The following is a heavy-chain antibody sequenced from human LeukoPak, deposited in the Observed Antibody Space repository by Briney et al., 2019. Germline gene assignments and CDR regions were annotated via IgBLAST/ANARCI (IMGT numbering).Heavy chain of an antibody. CDR2: IYYNGST. CDR1: GDPITSGGSY. D-gene: IGHD3-22*01. J-gene: IGHJ1*01. V-gene: IGHV4-31*03. Sequence: SETLSLTCSVSGDPITSGGSYWSWIRQHPGEGREWIGYIYYNGSTYYNPSLKTRVTISVDTSRKQFSLKLSSVTAADTAVYFCASQANYYDSRGYFLHWGQGILVTVSS. CDR3: ASQANYYDSRGYFLH.